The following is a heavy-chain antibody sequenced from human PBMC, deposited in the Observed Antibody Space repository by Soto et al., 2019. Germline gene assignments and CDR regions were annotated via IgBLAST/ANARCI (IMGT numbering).Heavy chain of an antibody. Sequence: GSLRLSCAASGFTFSSYAMHWVRQAPGKGLEYVSAISSNGGSTYYANSVKGRFTISRDNSKNTLYLQMSSLRAEDMAVYYCARQWLDSYYFDYWGQGTLVTVSS. CDR3: ARQWLDSYYFDY. CDR1: GFTFSSYA. V-gene: IGHV3-64*01. D-gene: IGHD6-19*01. CDR2: ISSNGGST. J-gene: IGHJ4*02.